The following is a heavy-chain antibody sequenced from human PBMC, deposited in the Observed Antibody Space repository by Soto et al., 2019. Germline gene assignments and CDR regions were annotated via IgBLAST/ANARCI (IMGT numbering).Heavy chain of an antibody. V-gene: IGHV3-74*01. CDR1: GFTFSNYY. CDR2: ISSDGTTT. D-gene: IGHD3-22*01. Sequence: EMQLVESGGGLVQPGGSLRLSCAASGFTFSNYYMHWVRQAPGKGPVWVSRISSDGTTTTYADSVKGRFTISRDNAKNTLYLQVNSLRADDTAVYYCARVPHCDSSGCDSYCDFWGQGAMVTVSS. J-gene: IGHJ4*02. CDR3: ARVPHCDSSGCDSYCDF.